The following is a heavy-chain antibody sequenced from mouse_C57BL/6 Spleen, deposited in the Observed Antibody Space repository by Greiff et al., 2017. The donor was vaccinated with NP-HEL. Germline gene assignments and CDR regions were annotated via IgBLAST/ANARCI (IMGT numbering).Heavy chain of an antibody. D-gene: IGHD2-3*01. CDR3: ARRLYDRYAMDY. CDR1: GYTFTSYW. Sequence: VQLQQPGAELVMPGASVKLSCKASGYTFTSYWMHWVKQRPGQGLEWIGEIDPSDSYPNYNQKFKGKSTLTVDKSSSTAYMQLSSLTSEDSAVYYCARRLYDRYAMDYWGQGTSVTVSS. V-gene: IGHV1-69*01. CDR2: IDPSDSYP. J-gene: IGHJ4*01.